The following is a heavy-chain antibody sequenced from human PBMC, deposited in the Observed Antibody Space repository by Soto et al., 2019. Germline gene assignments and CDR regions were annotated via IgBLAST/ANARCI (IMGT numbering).Heavy chain of an antibody. CDR3: ASTLRGAMDV. V-gene: IGHV4-39*01. CDR2: IYYTGST. Sequence: QLQLQESGPGLVKPSETLSLTCTVSGCSISSSSYYWGWIRHPPGKGLEWIGSIYYTGSTYYNPSLKGRVTISVDTSKNQFSLSLSSVTAADTSVYYWASTLRGAMDVWGQGTTVTVSS. CDR1: GCSISSSSYY. J-gene: IGHJ6*02.